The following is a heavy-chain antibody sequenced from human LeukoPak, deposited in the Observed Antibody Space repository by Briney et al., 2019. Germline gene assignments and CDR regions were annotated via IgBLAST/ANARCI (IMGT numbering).Heavy chain of an antibody. Sequence: GGSLRLSCAASGFTFSIYGMHWVRQAPGKGLEWVAFIRYDGSNKYYADSVKGRFTMSRDNSKNALYLQMNSLRAEDTAVYYCAKDGGDNFDYWGQGTLVTVSS. CDR3: AKDGGDNFDY. V-gene: IGHV3-30*02. CDR1: GFTFSIYG. D-gene: IGHD2-21*02. J-gene: IGHJ4*02. CDR2: IRYDGSNK.